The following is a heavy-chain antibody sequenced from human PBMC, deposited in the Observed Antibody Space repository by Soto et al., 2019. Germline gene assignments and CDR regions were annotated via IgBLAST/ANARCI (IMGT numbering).Heavy chain of an antibody. CDR2: IYPGDSDT. D-gene: IGHD6-19*01. J-gene: IGHJ4*02. Sequence: GESLKISCKGSGYTFTSYWIAWVRQLPGKGVEWMGIIYPGDSDTRYSPFFQGQVSISADKSISTAYLQWSSLKASDTAMYYCARQDGSALYYFDYWGQGTLVTAPQ. CDR1: GYTFTSYW. V-gene: IGHV5-51*01. CDR3: ARQDGSALYYFDY.